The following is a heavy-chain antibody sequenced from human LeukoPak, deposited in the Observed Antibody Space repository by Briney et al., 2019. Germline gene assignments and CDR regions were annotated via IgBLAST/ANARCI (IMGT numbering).Heavy chain of an antibody. CDR1: GFTFSSYG. D-gene: IGHD5-12*01. V-gene: IGHV3-33*01. CDR2: IWYDGSNK. J-gene: IGHJ3*02. Sequence: GGSLRLSCAASGFTFSSYGMHWVRQAPGKGLEWVAVIWYDGSNKYYADSVKGRFTISRDNSKNTLYLQMNSLRAEDTAVYYCARDWFGSDDAFDIWGRGTMVTVSS. CDR3: ARDWFGSDDAFDI.